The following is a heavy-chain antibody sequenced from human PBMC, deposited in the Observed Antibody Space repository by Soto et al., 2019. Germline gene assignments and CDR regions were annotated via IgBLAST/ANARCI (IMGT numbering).Heavy chain of an antibody. CDR3: ARDLRYCSSTSCSNWFDP. J-gene: IGHJ5*02. CDR1: GGSVSSGGYY. Sequence: SDTLSLTCTVSGGSVSSGGYYWSWIRQYPXKGLEWIGYINYSGSTYYNPSLKSRITISVDTSKNQFSLKLSSVTAADTAVYYCARDLRYCSSTSCSNWFDPWGQGTLVTVSS. D-gene: IGHD2-2*01. CDR2: INYSGST. V-gene: IGHV4-31*03.